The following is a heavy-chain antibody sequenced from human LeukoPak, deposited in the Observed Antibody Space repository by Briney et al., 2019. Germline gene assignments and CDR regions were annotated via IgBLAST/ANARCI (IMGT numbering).Heavy chain of an antibody. CDR1: GYTFTGYY. Sequence: ASVKVSCKASGYTFTGYYMHWVRQAPGQGLEWMGRINPNSGGTNYAQKFQGRVTMTRDTSISTAYVELSRLRSDDTAVYYCARVWYYYGSSGYPPAHYFDYWGQGTLVTVSS. J-gene: IGHJ4*02. CDR2: INPNSGGT. D-gene: IGHD3-22*01. CDR3: ARVWYYYGSSGYPPAHYFDY. V-gene: IGHV1-2*06.